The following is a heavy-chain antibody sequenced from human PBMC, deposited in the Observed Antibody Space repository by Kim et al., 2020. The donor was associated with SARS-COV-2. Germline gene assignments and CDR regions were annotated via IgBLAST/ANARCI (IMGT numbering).Heavy chain of an antibody. Sequence: GGSLRLSCAASGFTFSSYGMHWVRQAPGKGLEWVAVISYDGSNKYYADSVKGRFTISRDNSKNTLYLQMNSLRAEDTAVYYCAKQWLANDAFDIWGQGT. CDR1: GFTFSSYG. J-gene: IGHJ3*02. D-gene: IGHD6-19*01. CDR2: ISYDGSNK. V-gene: IGHV3-30*18. CDR3: AKQWLANDAFDI.